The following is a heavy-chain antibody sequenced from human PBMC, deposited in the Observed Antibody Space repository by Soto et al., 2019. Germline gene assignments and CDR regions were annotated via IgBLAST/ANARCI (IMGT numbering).Heavy chain of an antibody. CDR2: ISYDGSNK. Sequence: QVQLVESGGGVVQPGRSLRLSCAASGFTFSSYGMHWVRQAPGKGLEWVAVISYDGSNKYYADSVKGRFTISRDNSKNTLYLQMNSLRAEDTAVYYCAKDPGYSSCWYGVGGYWGQGTLVTVSS. J-gene: IGHJ4*02. V-gene: IGHV3-30*18. D-gene: IGHD6-19*01. CDR3: AKDPGYSSCWYGVGGY. CDR1: GFTFSSYG.